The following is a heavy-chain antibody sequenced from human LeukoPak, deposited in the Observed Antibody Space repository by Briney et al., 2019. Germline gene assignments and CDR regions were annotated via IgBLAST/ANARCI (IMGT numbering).Heavy chain of an antibody. CDR3: VKASSSSPQYNWFDA. CDR1: GFTFSTYA. V-gene: IGHV3-23*01. Sequence: GGSLRLSCAASGFTFSTYAMSWVRQAPGKGLEWVSFVSGTGGRTYYADSVKGRFTISRDNSKNTLYLQMNSLRAEDTALYYCVKASSSSPQYNWFDAWGQGTLVTVSS. D-gene: IGHD6-6*01. J-gene: IGHJ5*02. CDR2: VSGTGGRT.